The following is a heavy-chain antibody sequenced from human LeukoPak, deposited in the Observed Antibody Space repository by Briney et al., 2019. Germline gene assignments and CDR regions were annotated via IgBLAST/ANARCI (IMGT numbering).Heavy chain of an antibody. CDR3: ARRSEFDNTHYHYFDY. Sequence: SSETLSLTCTVSGGSIDSRSYYWDWIRQAPGKGLECIGTIYHSGSTEYNPSLKSRVAIFVDTSKNQFSLILHSVAAADTAVYYCARRSEFDNTHYHYFDYWGQGALVTVSS. D-gene: IGHD2-15*01. CDR1: GGSIDSRSYY. V-gene: IGHV4-39*01. J-gene: IGHJ4*02. CDR2: IYHSGST.